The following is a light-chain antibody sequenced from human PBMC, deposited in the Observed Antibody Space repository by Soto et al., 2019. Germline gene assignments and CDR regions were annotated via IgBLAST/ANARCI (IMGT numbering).Light chain of an antibody. J-gene: IGKJ1*01. CDR2: GAS. CDR3: QQYGTWWT. V-gene: IGKV3-15*01. Sequence: EIVMTQSPATLSVSPGERATLSCRASQSVSSNLAWYQQKPGQSPRHLIYGASTRATGIPARFSGSGSGTEFTLTISSLQSEDFEVYYWQQYGTWWTFGHGTKVEIK. CDR1: QSVSSN.